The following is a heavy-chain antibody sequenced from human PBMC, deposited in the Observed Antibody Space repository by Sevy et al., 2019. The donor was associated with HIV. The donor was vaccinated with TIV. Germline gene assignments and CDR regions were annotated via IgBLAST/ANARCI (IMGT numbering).Heavy chain of an antibody. Sequence: GESLKISCKGSGYSFTAYWIDWVRQVPGKGLEWMGTIYPGYSETRYSPSVQGQVTISAHKSLTTAYLKWSSLKASDTVVYYCARLTGLKVGIDFGTLDIWGQGTMVTVS. CDR1: GYSFTAYW. V-gene: IGHV5-51*01. J-gene: IGHJ3*02. CDR2: IYPGYSET. D-gene: IGHD4-17*01. CDR3: ARLTGLKVGIDFGTLDI.